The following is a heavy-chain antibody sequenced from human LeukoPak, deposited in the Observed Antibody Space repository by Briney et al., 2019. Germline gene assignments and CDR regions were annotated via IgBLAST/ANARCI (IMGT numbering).Heavy chain of an antibody. Sequence: GGSLRLSCAASGFTFSSYAMHWVRQAPGKGLEYVSAISSNGGSTYYANSVKGRFTISRDNSKNTLYLQMGSLRAEDMAVYYCARDLPGYGDYCYYGMDVWGQGTTVTVSS. CDR3: ARDLPGYGDYCYYGMDV. J-gene: IGHJ6*02. D-gene: IGHD4-17*01. CDR1: GFTFSSYA. CDR2: ISSNGGST. V-gene: IGHV3-64*01.